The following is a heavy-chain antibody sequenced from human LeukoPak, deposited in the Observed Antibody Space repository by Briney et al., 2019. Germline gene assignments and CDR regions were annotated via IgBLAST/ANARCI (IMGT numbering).Heavy chain of an antibody. J-gene: IGHJ4*02. CDR2: IIPIFGTA. CDR1: GGTFSSYA. Sequence: GSSVNVSCTASGGTFSSYAISWVRQAPGQGLEWMGGIIPIFGTANYAQKFQGRVTITADESTSTAYMELSSLKASDTAMYYCARHEEIVGADYWGQGTLVTVSS. D-gene: IGHD1-26*01. CDR3: ARHEEIVGADY. V-gene: IGHV1-69*01.